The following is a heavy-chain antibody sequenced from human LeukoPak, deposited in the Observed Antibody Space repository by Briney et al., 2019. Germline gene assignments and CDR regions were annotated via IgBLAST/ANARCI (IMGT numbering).Heavy chain of an antibody. CDR3: ARERSGDGYNPYFDY. J-gene: IGHJ4*02. CDR1: GFTFSSYE. V-gene: IGHV3-48*03. Sequence: GGSLRLSCAAFGFTFSSYEMNWVRQAPGKGLEWVSYISSSGSTIYYADSVKGRFTISRDNAKNSLYLQMNSLRAEDTAVYYCARERSGDGYNPYFDYWGQGSLVTVSS. CDR2: ISSSGSTI. D-gene: IGHD5-24*01.